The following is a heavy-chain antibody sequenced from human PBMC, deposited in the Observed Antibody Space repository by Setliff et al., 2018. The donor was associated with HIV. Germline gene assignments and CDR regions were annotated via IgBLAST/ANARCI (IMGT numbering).Heavy chain of an antibody. V-gene: IGHV4-31*03. CDR1: GGSINSGHYY. CDR2: IYYTGST. D-gene: IGHD3-10*01. CDR3: ARDRYAGEIDY. Sequence: SETLSLTCSVSGGSINSGHYYWSWIRHHPGKGLEWIGYIYYTGSTYFNPSLKSRLTLSIDTSKSQFSLKLSSVTAADTAVYYCARDRYAGEIDYWGQGTLVTVSS. J-gene: IGHJ4*02.